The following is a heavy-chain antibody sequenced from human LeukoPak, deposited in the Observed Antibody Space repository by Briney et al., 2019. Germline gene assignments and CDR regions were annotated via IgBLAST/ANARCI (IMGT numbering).Heavy chain of an antibody. J-gene: IGHJ3*02. CDR1: GGSISSGGYY. CDR3: ARDGLRLVSVI. Sequence: PSETLSLTCTVSGGSISSGGYYWSWIRQPPGKGLEWIGYIYHSGSTYYNPSLKSRVTISVDRSKNQFSLKLSSVTAADTAVYYCARDGLRLVSVIWGQGTMVTVSS. D-gene: IGHD3-16*01. V-gene: IGHV4-30-2*01. CDR2: IYHSGST.